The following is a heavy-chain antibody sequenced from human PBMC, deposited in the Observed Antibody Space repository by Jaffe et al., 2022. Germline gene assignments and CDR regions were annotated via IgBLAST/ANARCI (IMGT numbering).Heavy chain of an antibody. CDR3: ARAPENARYYYDSSGYYSTYAFDI. CDR1: GFTVSSNY. CDR2: IYSGGST. V-gene: IGHV3-66*02. J-gene: IGHJ3*02. Sequence: EVQLVESGGGLVQPGGSLRLSCAASGFTVSSNYMSWVRQAPGKGLEWVSVIYSGGSTYYADSVKGRFTISRDNSKNTLYLQMNSLRAEDTAVYYCARAPENARYYYDSSGYYSTYAFDIWGQGTMVTVSS. D-gene: IGHD3-22*01.